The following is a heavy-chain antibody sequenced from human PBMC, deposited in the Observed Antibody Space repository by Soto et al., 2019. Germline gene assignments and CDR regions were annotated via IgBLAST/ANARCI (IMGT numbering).Heavy chain of an antibody. CDR1: GGSISSYF. J-gene: IGHJ4*02. CDR3: ARAGTAMVHLDY. V-gene: IGHV4-59*01. CDR2: IDYSGST. Sequence: SETLSLTCTVSGGSISSYFWSWIRQPPGKGLEWIGYIDYSGSTNYNPSLKSRVTISVDTSKNQFSLKLTSVTAADTAVYYCARAGTAMVHLDYWGQGTLVTVSS. D-gene: IGHD5-18*01.